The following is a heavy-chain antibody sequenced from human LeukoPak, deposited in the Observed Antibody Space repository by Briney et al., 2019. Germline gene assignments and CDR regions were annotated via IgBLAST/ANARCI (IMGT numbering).Heavy chain of an antibody. V-gene: IGHV3-7*01. J-gene: IGHJ4*02. D-gene: IGHD5-18*01. CDR1: GFSFSTYW. CDR3: ARDPSRGYSYGYADY. CDR2: IMRDGSEK. Sequence: GGSLRLSCAASGFSFSTYWMNWVRQPPGKGLEWVANIMRDGSEKYYVDSVRGRFTISRDNAKNYLFLQMNSLRAEDTAVYYCARDPSRGYSYGYADYWGQGSLVIVSS.